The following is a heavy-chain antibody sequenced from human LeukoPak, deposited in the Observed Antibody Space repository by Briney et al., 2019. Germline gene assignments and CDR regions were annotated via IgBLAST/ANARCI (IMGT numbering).Heavy chain of an antibody. CDR2: INHSGST. CDR1: GFAFTRYA. CDR3: ARGLSQQLAQKYYYYYMDV. V-gene: IGHV4-34*01. D-gene: IGHD6-13*01. Sequence: PGGSLRLSWAASGFAFTRYAMSWDRQAPGKGLGWIGEINHSGSTNYNPSLKSRVTISVDTSKNQLLLKLSSVHAADTAVYYCARGLSQQLAQKYYYYYMDVWGKGTTVTVSS. J-gene: IGHJ6*03.